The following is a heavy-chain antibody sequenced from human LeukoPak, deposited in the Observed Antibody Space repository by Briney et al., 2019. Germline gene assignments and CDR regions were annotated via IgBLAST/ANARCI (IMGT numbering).Heavy chain of an antibody. V-gene: IGHV3-23*01. CDR1: GFTFSSYA. D-gene: IGHD6-13*01. Sequence: PGGSLRLSCAASGFTFSSYAMSWVRQAPGKGLEWVSAISGSGGITYYAESVKGRFTISRDNSKNTLYLQMNSLRAEDTAVYYCAKVKYSSSWYGQNAFDIWGQGTMVTVSS. CDR3: AKVKYSSSWYGQNAFDI. CDR2: ISGSGGIT. J-gene: IGHJ3*02.